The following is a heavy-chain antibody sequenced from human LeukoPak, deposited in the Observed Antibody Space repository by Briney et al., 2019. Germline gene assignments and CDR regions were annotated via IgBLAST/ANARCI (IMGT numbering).Heavy chain of an antibody. D-gene: IGHD5-12*01. Sequence: GGSLTLSCAASGFTFSSFAMSWVRQAPGKGLEWVSSINGSGGSTYYAGYVKGRFTISRGNSRNTLYLQLNSLRGEDTALYYCAKDRGSRRYCGYDFFDLWGQGTLVTVSS. V-gene: IGHV3-23*01. CDR1: GFTFSSFA. CDR2: INGSGGST. J-gene: IGHJ4*02. CDR3: AKDRGSRRYCGYDFFDL.